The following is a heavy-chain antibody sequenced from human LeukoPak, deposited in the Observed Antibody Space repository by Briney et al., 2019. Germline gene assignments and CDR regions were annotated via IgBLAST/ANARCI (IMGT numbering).Heavy chain of an antibody. D-gene: IGHD2-2*01. J-gene: IGHJ3*02. CDR1: GGTFSSYA. Sequence: ASVKVSCKAPGGTFSSYAISWVRQAPGQGLEWMGGIIPIFGTANYAQKFQGRVTITADESTSTAYMELSSLRSEDTAVYYCARVDCSSTSCSKTAFDIWGQGTMVTVSS. V-gene: IGHV1-69*13. CDR2: IIPIFGTA. CDR3: ARVDCSSTSCSKTAFDI.